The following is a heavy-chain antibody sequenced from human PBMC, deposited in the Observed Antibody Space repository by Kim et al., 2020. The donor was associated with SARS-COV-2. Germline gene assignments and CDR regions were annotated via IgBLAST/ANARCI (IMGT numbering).Heavy chain of an antibody. CDR2: ISTGGST. CDR3: ARDCGGSCYPGSKFLFDD. D-gene: IGHD2-15*01. V-gene: IGHV3-66*01. CDR1: GFTVSNNY. J-gene: IGHJ4*02. Sequence: GGSLRLSCAASGFTVSNNYMSWVRQAPGKGLEWVSVISTGGSTYFADSVKGRFAISRDTSKNTLYLQMNSLRAEDTAVYYCARDCGGSCYPGSKFLFDDWGQGSLVTGSS.